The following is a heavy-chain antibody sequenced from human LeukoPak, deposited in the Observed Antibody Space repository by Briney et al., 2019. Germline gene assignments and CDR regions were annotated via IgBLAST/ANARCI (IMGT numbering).Heavy chain of an antibody. CDR1: GYNFTNYW. D-gene: IGHD2-2*01. V-gene: IGHV5-51*01. CDR2: IYPGDSDT. J-gene: IGHJ3*02. Sequence: GESLKISCKGSGYNFTNYWIGWVRQMPGKGLEWMGIIYPGDSDTRYSPSFQGQVTISADKSISTAYLQWSSLKASDTAMYYCARQRYCSSTSCYHDAFDIWGQGTMVTVSS. CDR3: ARQRYCSSTSCYHDAFDI.